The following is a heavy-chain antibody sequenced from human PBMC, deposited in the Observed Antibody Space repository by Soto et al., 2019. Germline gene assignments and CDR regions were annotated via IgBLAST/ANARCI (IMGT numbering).Heavy chain of an antibody. D-gene: IGHD6-6*01. CDR1: GGSISSGGYY. Sequence: SETLSLTCTVSGGSISSGGYYWSWIRQHPGKGLEWIGYIYYSGSTYYNPSLKSRVTISVDTSKNQFSLQLNSVTPEDTAVYYCARAGTYSSSAIDYWGQGTLVTVSS. CDR2: IYYSGST. CDR3: ARAGTYSSSAIDY. V-gene: IGHV4-31*03. J-gene: IGHJ4*02.